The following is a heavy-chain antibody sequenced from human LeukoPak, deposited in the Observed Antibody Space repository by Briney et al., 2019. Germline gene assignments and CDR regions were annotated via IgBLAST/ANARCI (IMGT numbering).Heavy chain of an antibody. V-gene: IGHV1-2*02. J-gene: IGHJ4*02. D-gene: IGHD2-2*01. CDR1: GYTFIDYY. CDR2: INPNSSAT. CDR3: ARVKKLMPEFEF. Sequence: ASVKLSCKSSGYTFIDYYIHWVRQAPGQGLEWMGWINPNSSATKYAQKFQGRVSMTRDTSNNTAYMDLTSLRSDDTAIFYCARVKKLMPEFEFWGQGTLVTVSS.